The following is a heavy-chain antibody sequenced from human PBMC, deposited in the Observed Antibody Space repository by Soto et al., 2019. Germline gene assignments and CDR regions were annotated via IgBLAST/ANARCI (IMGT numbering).Heavy chain of an antibody. CDR3: AREPQDGSGSYFDS. V-gene: IGHV1-69*06. Sequence: QVQLVQSGAEVKKPGSSVKVSCQASGGTLRTFVLSWVRQAPGQGLGWMGGIIPIFGTPNYAQKFQGRVTITADKSTTTAYMEMSSLRSEDTAVYYCAREPQDGSGSYFDSWGQGTLVTVSS. CDR1: GGTLRTFV. J-gene: IGHJ4*02. D-gene: IGHD3-10*01. CDR2: IIPIFGTP.